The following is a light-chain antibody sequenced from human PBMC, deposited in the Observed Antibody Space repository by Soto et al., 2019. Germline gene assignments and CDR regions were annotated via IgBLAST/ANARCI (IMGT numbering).Light chain of an antibody. Sequence: DIVMTQSPDSLAVSLGERTTINCKSSQNVLYSSNNKNYLAWYQQKPGQPPKLLIYWASTRESGVPDRFSGSGSATDFTLTISSLQAEDVAVYYCQQYYSTPPTFGPGTKVHIK. J-gene: IGKJ3*01. CDR2: WAS. V-gene: IGKV4-1*01. CDR3: QQYYSTPPT. CDR1: QNVLYSSNNKNY.